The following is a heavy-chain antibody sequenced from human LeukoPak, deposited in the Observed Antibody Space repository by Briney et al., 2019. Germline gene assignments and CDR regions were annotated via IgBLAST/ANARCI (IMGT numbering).Heavy chain of an antibody. Sequence: ASVKVSCKASGYTFTSYAMNWVQQAPGQGLEWMGGIIPVFDRPTYAQNFEGRVTITADKSTNTTYMEITSLTSDDTAVYYCARDAQWELRAFDVWGRGTMVIVSS. D-gene: IGHD4-23*01. CDR3: ARDAQWELRAFDV. J-gene: IGHJ3*01. CDR2: IIPVFDRP. CDR1: GYTFTSYA. V-gene: IGHV1-69*06.